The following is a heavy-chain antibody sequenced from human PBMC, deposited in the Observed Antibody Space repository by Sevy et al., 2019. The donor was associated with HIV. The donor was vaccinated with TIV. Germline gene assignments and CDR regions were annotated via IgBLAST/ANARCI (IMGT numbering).Heavy chain of an antibody. J-gene: IGHJ4*02. V-gene: IGHV3-49*03. CDR1: GFTFGDYA. D-gene: IGHD6-13*01. CDR2: IRTTASGGTT. Sequence: GGSLRLSCTTSGFTFGDYAMGWFRQAPGKGLEWVGFIRTTASGGTTDYAASVKGTFIISRDDSKSIAYLQMNSLKTEDTAVYYCTRSFSVTWYPHYWVQGTLVTVSS. CDR3: TRSFSVTWYPHY.